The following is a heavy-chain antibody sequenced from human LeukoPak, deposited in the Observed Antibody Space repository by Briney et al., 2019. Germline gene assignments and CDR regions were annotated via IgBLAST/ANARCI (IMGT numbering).Heavy chain of an antibody. V-gene: IGHV3-21*04. J-gene: IGHJ4*02. CDR2: ISSSSSYI. Sequence: GGSLRLSCAASGSTFSSYSMNWVRQAPGKGLEWVSSISSSSSYIYYADSVKGRFTISRDNAKNSLYLQMNSLRAEDMALYYCAKDSSPEWELPLFDYWGQGTLVTVSS. D-gene: IGHD1-26*01. CDR1: GSTFSSYS. CDR3: AKDSSPEWELPLFDY.